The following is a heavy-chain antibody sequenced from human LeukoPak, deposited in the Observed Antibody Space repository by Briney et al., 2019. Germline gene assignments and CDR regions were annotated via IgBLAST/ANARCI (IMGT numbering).Heavy chain of an antibody. D-gene: IGHD3-22*01. CDR1: GFTFDDYG. Sequence: PGGSLRLSCAASGFTFDDYGMSWVRQAPGKGLEWVSGINWNGGSTGYADSVKGRFTISRDNAKNSLYLQMNSLRAEDTASYYCARTNYYDSSGVFDYWGQGTLVTVSS. CDR3: ARTNYYDSSGVFDY. J-gene: IGHJ4*02. CDR2: INWNGGST. V-gene: IGHV3-20*04.